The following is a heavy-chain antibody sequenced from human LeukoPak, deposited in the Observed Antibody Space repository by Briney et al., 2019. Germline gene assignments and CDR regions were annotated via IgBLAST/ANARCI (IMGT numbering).Heavy chain of an antibody. CDR1: GFTFSTSA. V-gene: IGHV3-23*01. J-gene: IGHJ4*02. CDR3: AASTIAAAGTRNYYFDY. Sequence: GGSLRLSCVVSGFTFSTSAMSWVRQAPGKGLEWVSGISESGGSTYYADSVKGRFTSSRDNSKNTLYLQMNSLRAEDTAVYYCAASTIAAAGTRNYYFDYWGQGTLVTVSS. CDR2: ISESGGST. D-gene: IGHD6-13*01.